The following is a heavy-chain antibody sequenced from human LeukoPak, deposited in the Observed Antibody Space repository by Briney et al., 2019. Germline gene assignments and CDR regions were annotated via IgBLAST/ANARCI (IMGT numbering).Heavy chain of an antibody. CDR2: INHSGST. CDR1: GGPFSDYY. CDR3: ARDQVVMITFGGVIEQRYYGMDV. J-gene: IGHJ6*02. D-gene: IGHD3-16*02. V-gene: IGHV4-34*01. Sequence: SETLSLTCAVYGGPFSDYYWSWIRQPPGKGLEWIGEINHSGSTNYNPSLKSRVTISVDTSKNQSSLKLSSVTAADTAVYYCARDQVVMITFGGVIEQRYYGMDVWGQGTTVTVSS.